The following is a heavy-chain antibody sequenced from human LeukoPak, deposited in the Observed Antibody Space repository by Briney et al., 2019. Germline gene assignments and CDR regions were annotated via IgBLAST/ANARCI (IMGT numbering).Heavy chain of an antibody. V-gene: IGHV3-48*04. D-gene: IGHD3-10*02. CDR1: GFTFSNYN. Sequence: GSLRLSFAASGFTFSNYNMNWVRQAPGKGLEWVSSISSSSSTIYYADSVKGRFTISRDNAKNSLYLQMNSLRAEDTAVYYCAELGITMIGGVWGKGTTVTISS. J-gene: IGHJ6*04. CDR3: AELGITMIGGV. CDR2: ISSSSSTI.